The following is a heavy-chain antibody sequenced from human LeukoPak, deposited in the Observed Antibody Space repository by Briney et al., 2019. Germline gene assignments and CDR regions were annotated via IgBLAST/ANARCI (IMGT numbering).Heavy chain of an antibody. CDR1: GYTFTSYD. J-gene: IGHJ6*02. Sequence: ASVKVSCKASGYTFTSYDINWVRQATGQGLEWMGWTNPNSGNTAYAQKFQGRVTMTRNTSISTAYMELSSLRSEDTAVYYCARVSGGGYYDSSGYSRGYYYYGMDVWGQGTTVTVSS. D-gene: IGHD3-22*01. CDR2: TNPNSGNT. CDR3: ARVSGGGYYDSSGYSRGYYYYGMDV. V-gene: IGHV1-8*01.